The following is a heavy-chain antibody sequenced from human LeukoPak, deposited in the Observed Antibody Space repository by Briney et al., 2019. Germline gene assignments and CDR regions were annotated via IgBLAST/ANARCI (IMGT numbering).Heavy chain of an antibody. Sequence: GGSLRLSCAASGFTLSTYWMTWVRQAPGKGLEWVANIKQDGSEKYYVDSVKGRFTISRDNAKKLLYLQMNSLRVEDTAVYYCARDRGSSGRLGRFDNWGQGTLVTVTP. D-gene: IGHD6-19*01. CDR3: ARDRGSSGRLGRFDN. CDR1: GFTLSTYW. V-gene: IGHV3-7*01. J-gene: IGHJ4*02. CDR2: IKQDGSEK.